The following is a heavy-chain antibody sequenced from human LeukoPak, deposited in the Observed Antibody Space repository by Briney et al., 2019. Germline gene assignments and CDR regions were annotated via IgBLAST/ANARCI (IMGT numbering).Heavy chain of an antibody. CDR3: ARDRRYYYDSSGRYLYYYYGMDV. CDR1: GFTFSSYA. V-gene: IGHV3-23*01. J-gene: IGHJ6*02. D-gene: IGHD3-22*01. CDR2: ISGSGGST. Sequence: QSGGSLRLSCAASGFTFSSYAMSWVRQAPGKGLEWVSAISGSGGSTYYADSVKGRFTISRDNSKNTLYLQMNSLRAEDTALYYCARDRRYYYDSSGRYLYYYYGMDVWGQGTTVTVSS.